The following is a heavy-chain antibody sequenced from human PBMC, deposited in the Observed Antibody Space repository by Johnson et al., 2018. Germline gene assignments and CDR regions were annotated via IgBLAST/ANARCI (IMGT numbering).Heavy chain of an antibody. CDR1: GGSVSSGTYY. D-gene: IGHD2-15*01. V-gene: IGHV4-61*01. Sequence: QVQLVQSGPGLVKPSETLSLMCTVSGGSVSSGTYYWTWLRQSPGKGLEWIGYLYHSGNTKYYSPALKSRVSISIDTSKNQFSLILESVTAADTAVYYCARTGYCGGGWCSVAGFDIWGQGTMVTVSS. CDR3: ARTGYCGGGWCSVAGFDI. J-gene: IGHJ3*02. CDR2: LYHSGNT.